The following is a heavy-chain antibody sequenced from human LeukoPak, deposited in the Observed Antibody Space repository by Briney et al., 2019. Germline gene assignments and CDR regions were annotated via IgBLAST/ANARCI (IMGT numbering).Heavy chain of an antibody. J-gene: IGHJ6*02. CDR1: GFTFSSYA. Sequence: PGRSLRLSCAASGFTFSSYAMSWVRQAPGKGLEWVSAISGSGGSTYYADSVKGRFTISRDNSKNTLYLQMNSLRAEDTAVYYCAKSIAVARYYYYYGMDVWGQGTTVTVSS. V-gene: IGHV3-23*01. CDR3: AKSIAVARYYYYYGMDV. CDR2: ISGSGGST. D-gene: IGHD6-19*01.